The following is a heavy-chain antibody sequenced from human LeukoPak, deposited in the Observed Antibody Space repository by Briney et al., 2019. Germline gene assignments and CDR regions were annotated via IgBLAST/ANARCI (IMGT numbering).Heavy chain of an antibody. D-gene: IGHD3-22*01. CDR1: GFTSSSYS. J-gene: IGHJ4*02. V-gene: IGHV3-23*01. Sequence: GGSLRLSCAASGFTSSSYSMNWVRQAPGKGLEWVSAISGSGGSTYYADSVKGRFTISRDNSKNTLYLQMNSLRAEDTAVYYCAKDPYYDSSGYYFDYWGQGTLVTVSS. CDR2: ISGSGGST. CDR3: AKDPYYDSSGYYFDY.